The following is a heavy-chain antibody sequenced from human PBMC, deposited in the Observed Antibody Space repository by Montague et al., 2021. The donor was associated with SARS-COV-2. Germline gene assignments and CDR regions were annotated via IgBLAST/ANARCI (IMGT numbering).Heavy chain of an antibody. V-gene: IGHV4-39*07. CDR3: ARVGRQQLVRLSGMDV. J-gene: IGHJ6*02. D-gene: IGHD6-13*01. Sequence: SETLSLTCTVSGASISSSSYYWGWSRQPPGKGLEWIGSIYYSGSTYYNPSLKSRVTISVDTSKNQFSLKLSSVTAADTAVYYCARVGRQQLVRLSGMDVWGQGTTVTVSS. CDR1: GASISSSSYY. CDR2: IYYSGST.